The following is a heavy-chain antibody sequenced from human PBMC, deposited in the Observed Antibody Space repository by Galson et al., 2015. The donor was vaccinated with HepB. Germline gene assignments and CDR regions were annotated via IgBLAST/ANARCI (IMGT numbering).Heavy chain of an antibody. CDR3: ARQYDTSGYYAY. V-gene: IGHV1-8*01. Sequence: SVKVSCKASGYTFTSYDINWVRQATGQGLEWMGWMNPNSGNTGYAQKFQGRVTMTRNTSISTAYMELSSLRSEDTAVYYCARQYDTSGYYAYWGQGTLVTVSS. D-gene: IGHD3-22*01. CDR2: MNPNSGNT. J-gene: IGHJ4*02. CDR1: GYTFTSYD.